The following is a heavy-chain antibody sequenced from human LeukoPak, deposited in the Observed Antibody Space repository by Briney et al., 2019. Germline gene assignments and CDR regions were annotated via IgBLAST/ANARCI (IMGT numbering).Heavy chain of an antibody. CDR1: GFTFSSYE. J-gene: IGHJ4*02. CDR3: ARDLYGDYTVGLFDY. D-gene: IGHD4-17*01. Sequence: SGGSLRLSCAASGFTFSSYEMNWVRQAPGKGLEWVSYMSSSGSTIYYADSVKGRFTISRDNAKNSLYLQMNSLRAEDTAVYYRARDLYGDYTVGLFDYWGQGTLVTVSS. V-gene: IGHV3-48*03. CDR2: MSSSGSTI.